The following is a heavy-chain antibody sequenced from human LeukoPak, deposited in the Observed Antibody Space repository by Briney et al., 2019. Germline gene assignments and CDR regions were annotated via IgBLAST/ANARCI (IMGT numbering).Heavy chain of an antibody. Sequence: GGSLRLSCAASGFTFSSYEVNWVRQAPGKGLEWVSYISSSGSTIYYADSVKGRFTISRDNAKNSLYLQMNTLRAEDTAVYYCARSLYGSFDYWGQGTLVIVSS. CDR3: ARSLYGSFDY. V-gene: IGHV3-48*03. D-gene: IGHD3-10*01. CDR1: GFTFSSYE. J-gene: IGHJ4*02. CDR2: ISSSGSTI.